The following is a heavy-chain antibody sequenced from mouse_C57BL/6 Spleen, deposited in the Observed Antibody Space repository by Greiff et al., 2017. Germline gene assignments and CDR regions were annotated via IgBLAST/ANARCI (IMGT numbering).Heavy chain of an antibody. CDR2: ISYDGSN. D-gene: IGHD2-3*01. CDR3: AREGIYDGYYVGY. Sequence: EVQLQQSGPGLVQPSQSLSLTCSVTGYSITSGYYWNWIRQFPGNKLEWMGYISYDGSNNYNPSLKNRISITRDASKNQFFLKLNSVTTEDTATYYCAREGIYDGYYVGYWGQGTTLTVSS. V-gene: IGHV3-6*01. CDR1: GYSITSGYY. J-gene: IGHJ2*01.